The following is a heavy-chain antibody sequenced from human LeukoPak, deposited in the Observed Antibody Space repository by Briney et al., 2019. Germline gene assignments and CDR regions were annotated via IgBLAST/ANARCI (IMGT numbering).Heavy chain of an antibody. D-gene: IGHD3-16*01. Sequence: SETLSLTCTVSGGSISSYYWSWIRRPPGKGLEWIGYIYYSGSTNYNPSLKSRVTISVDTSKNQFSLKLSSVTAADTAVYYCASGPIRLLGGNWFDPWGQGTLVTVSS. CDR2: IYYSGST. CDR1: GGSISSYY. CDR3: ASGPIRLLGGNWFDP. V-gene: IGHV4-59*01. J-gene: IGHJ5*02.